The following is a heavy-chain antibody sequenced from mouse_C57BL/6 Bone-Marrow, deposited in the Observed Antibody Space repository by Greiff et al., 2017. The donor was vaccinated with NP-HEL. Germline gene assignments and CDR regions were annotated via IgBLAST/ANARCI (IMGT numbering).Heavy chain of an antibody. CDR3: ARSYYGSRGYAMDY. J-gene: IGHJ4*01. CDR1: GYTFTSYW. CDR2: IYPSDSET. D-gene: IGHD1-1*01. Sequence: QVQLQQLGAELVRPGSSVKLSCKASGYTFTSYWMDWVKQRPGQGLEWIGNIYPSDSETHYNQKFKDKATLTVDKSSSTAYMQLSSLTSEDSAVYYCARSYYGSRGYAMDYWGQGTSVTVSS. V-gene: IGHV1-61*01.